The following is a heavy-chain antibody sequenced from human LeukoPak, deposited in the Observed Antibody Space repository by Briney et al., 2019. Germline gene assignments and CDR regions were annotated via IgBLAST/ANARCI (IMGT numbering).Heavy chain of an antibody. Sequence: ASVKVSCKASGGTFSSYAISWVRQAPGQGLEWMGWISAYNGNTNYAQKLQGRVTMTTDTSTSTAYMELRSLRSDDTAVYYCARVPRTVWAAGIPRIDAFDIWGQGTMVTVSS. CDR1: GGTFSSYA. J-gene: IGHJ3*02. CDR2: ISAYNGNT. V-gene: IGHV1-18*01. D-gene: IGHD6-13*01. CDR3: ARVPRTVWAAGIPRIDAFDI.